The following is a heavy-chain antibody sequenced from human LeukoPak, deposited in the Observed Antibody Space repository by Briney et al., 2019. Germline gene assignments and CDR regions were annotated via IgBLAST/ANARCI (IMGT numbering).Heavy chain of an antibody. CDR1: GFTFSAYA. D-gene: IGHD4-17*01. Sequence: GGSLRLSCTASGFTFSAYAMMWVRQAPGEGPEWVSAIRGGGGSAFYADSMKGRFTISRDNSKYTVFLQMNSLRAEDTAVYYCARDPNGDYIGAFDMWGPGTMVTVSS. CDR3: ARDPNGDYIGAFDM. CDR2: IRGGGGSA. J-gene: IGHJ3*02. V-gene: IGHV3-23*01.